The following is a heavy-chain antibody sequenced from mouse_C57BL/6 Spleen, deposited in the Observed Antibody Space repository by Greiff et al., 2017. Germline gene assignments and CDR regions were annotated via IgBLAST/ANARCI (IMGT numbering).Heavy chain of an antibody. CDR1: GYTFTSYW. CDR3: ARVEDYDYYYDY. Sequence: QVQLQQPGAELVRPGSSVKLSCKASGYTFTSYWMHWVKQRPIQGLEWIGNIDPSDSETHYNQKFKDKATLTVDKASSTAYMQLSSLTSEDSAVYYCARVEDYDYYYDYWGQGTTLAVSS. D-gene: IGHD2-4*01. J-gene: IGHJ2*01. CDR2: IDPSDSET. V-gene: IGHV1-52*01.